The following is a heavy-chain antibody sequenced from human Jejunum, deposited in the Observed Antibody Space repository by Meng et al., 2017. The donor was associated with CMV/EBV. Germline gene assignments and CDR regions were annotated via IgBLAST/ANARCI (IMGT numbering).Heavy chain of an antibody. CDR1: VFTYYDYY. J-gene: IGHJ4*02. Sequence: QVQLCEAGVCFVRPVGFLSLSLAASVFTYYDYYMNWIRQAPGKGLEWVSSVSSVSSYTNYADSVKGRFTISRDNAKNSLYLQMNSLRAEDTAVYYCARDRYCTNGVCYTHFDSWGQGTLVTVSS. CDR2: VSSVSSYT. D-gene: IGHD2-8*01. V-gene: IGHV3-11*06. CDR3: ARDRYCTNGVCYTHFDS.